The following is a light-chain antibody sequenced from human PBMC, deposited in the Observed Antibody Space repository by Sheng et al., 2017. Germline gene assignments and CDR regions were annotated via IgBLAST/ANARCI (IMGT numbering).Light chain of an antibody. CDR3: QSADNGGTWV. Sequence: SYELTQPPSVSVSPGQTARITCSGDALAKQYAYWYQQKPGQAPVVVMYQDTQRPSGIPGRFCGSSSGTTVTLTISGVQAEDEADYYCQSADNGGTWVFGGGTKVTVL. J-gene: IGLJ3*02. V-gene: IGLV3-25*03. CDR2: QDT. CDR1: ALAKQY.